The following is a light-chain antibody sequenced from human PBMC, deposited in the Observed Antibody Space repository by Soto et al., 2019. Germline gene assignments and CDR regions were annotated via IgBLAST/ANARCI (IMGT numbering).Light chain of an antibody. CDR2: AVS. V-gene: IGLV2-14*01. Sequence: QSALTQPASVSGSPGQSITISCTGTSSDVGGYNYVSWYQQPPGKAPKLIIYAVSNRPSGVSNRFSRSKSGNTASLTITGLQADDEGDYYCSPFTTSSTDLFGPGTKLTVL. CDR3: SPFTTSSTDL. J-gene: IGLJ1*01. CDR1: SSDVGGYNY.